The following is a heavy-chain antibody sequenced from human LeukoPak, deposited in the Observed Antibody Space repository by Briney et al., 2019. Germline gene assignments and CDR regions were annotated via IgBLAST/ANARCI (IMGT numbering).Heavy chain of an antibody. V-gene: IGHV4-59*01. J-gene: IGHJ5*02. Sequence: SETLSLTCTVSGGSISSYYWSWIRQPPGKGLEWIGYIYYSGSTNYNPSLKSRVTISVDTSKNQFSLKLSSVTAADTAVYYCARDRSGWYSATRGWFDPWGQGTLVTVSS. CDR3: ARDRSGWYSATRGWFDP. CDR2: IYYSGST. D-gene: IGHD6-19*01. CDR1: GGSISSYY.